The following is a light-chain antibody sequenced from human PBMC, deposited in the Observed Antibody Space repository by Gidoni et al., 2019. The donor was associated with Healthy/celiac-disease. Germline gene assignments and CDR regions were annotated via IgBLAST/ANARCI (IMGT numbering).Light chain of an antibody. CDR3: QQSYSTLYT. J-gene: IGKJ2*01. CDR2: AAS. Sequence: DIKMTQSPSSLSASVGERVTITCRASQSISSYLNWYQQKPGKAPKLLIYAASSLQSGVPSRFSGSGSGTDFTLTISSLQPEDFATYYCQQSYSTLYTFGQGTKLEIK. CDR1: QSISSY. V-gene: IGKV1-39*01.